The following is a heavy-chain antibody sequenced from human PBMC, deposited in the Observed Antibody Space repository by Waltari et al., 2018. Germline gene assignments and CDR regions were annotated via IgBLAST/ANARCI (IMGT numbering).Heavy chain of an antibody. V-gene: IGHV3-43D*03. Sequence: EVQLVESGGVGVQPGGSLRLSCGASGFTFDDYAMQWVRQAPGKGLEWVALTSWDGSSTFYADSVKGRFTISRDNSKNSLYLQMNSLRHEDTALYYCTKAAAKYFYYYYMDVWGKGTPVTVSS. CDR2: TSWDGSST. CDR3: TKAAAKYFYYYYMDV. CDR1: GFTFDDYA. J-gene: IGHJ6*03.